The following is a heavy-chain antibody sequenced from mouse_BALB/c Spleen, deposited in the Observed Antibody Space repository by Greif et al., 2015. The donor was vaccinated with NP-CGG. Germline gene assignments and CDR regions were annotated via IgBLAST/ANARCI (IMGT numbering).Heavy chain of an antibody. CDR3: ARQRSDGYPWYLDV. V-gene: IGHV5-6-5*01. CDR1: GFTFSSYA. CDR2: ISSGGST. J-gene: IGHJ1*01. D-gene: IGHD2-3*01. Sequence: EVQVVESGGGLVKPGGSLKLSCAASGFTFSSYAMSWVRQTPEKRLEWVASISSGGSTYYPDSVKGRFTISRDNARNILYLQMSSLRSEDTAMYYCARQRSDGYPWYLDVWGAGTTVTVSS.